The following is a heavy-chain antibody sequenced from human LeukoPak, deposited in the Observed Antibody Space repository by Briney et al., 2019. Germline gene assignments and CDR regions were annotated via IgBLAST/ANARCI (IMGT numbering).Heavy chain of an antibody. CDR3: AIPTYHYDILTGYGMDV. J-gene: IGHJ6*02. CDR2: MNPNSGNT. V-gene: IGHV1-8*01. Sequence: ASVKGSCKASGYTFTSYDINWVRQATGQGLEWMGWMNPNSGNTGYAQKFQGRVTMTRNTSISTAYMELSSLRSEDTAVYYCAIPTYHYDILTGYGMDVWGQGTTVTVSS. CDR1: GYTFTSYD. D-gene: IGHD3-9*01.